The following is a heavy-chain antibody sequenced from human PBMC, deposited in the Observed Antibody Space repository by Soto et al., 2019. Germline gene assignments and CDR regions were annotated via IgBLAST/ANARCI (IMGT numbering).Heavy chain of an antibody. CDR3: ARGLILVPAATMPFGMDV. Sequence: QVQLQQWGAGLLKPSETLSLTCAVYGGSFSGYYWSWIRQPPGKGLEWIGEINHSGGPNYNPSLKSRVTISVDTSKTQFSLKLSSVTAADTAVYYCARGLILVPAATMPFGMDVWGQGTTVTVSS. CDR1: GGSFSGYY. V-gene: IGHV4-34*01. D-gene: IGHD2-2*01. J-gene: IGHJ6*02. CDR2: INHSGGP.